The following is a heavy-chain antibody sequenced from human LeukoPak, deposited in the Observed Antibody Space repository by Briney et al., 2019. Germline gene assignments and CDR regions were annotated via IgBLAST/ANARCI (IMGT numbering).Heavy chain of an antibody. J-gene: IGHJ3*01. CDR1: GGTFSSYA. CDR2: IIPILGIA. Sequence: SVKVSCKASGGTFSSYAISWVRQAPGQGLEWMGRIIPILGIANYAQKFRGRVTITADKSTSTAYMELRSLTSDDTAVYYCARAKTLEPTPSNAFDVWGQGTMVTVSS. V-gene: IGHV1-69*04. D-gene: IGHD1-1*01. CDR3: ARAKTLEPTPSNAFDV.